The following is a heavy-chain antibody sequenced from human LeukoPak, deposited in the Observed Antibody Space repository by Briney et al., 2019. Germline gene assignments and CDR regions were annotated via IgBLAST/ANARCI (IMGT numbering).Heavy chain of an antibody. J-gene: IGHJ4*02. CDR3: AKDAERVAVTGHLDY. V-gene: IGHV3-23*01. CDR2: ISGSGGST. CDR1: GFSFSSYA. Sequence: PGGSLRLSCASSGFSFSSYAMNWVRQAPGKGLEWVSAISGSGGSTSSAVSVKARFTIPRDHSKNTLFLQMNSLRAEDTAVYYCAKDAERVAVTGHLDYWRQGTLVTVPS. D-gene: IGHD6-19*01.